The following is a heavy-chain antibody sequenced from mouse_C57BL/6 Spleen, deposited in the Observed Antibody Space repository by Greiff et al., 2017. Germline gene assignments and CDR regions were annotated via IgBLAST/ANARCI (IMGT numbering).Heavy chain of an antibody. J-gene: IGHJ2*01. V-gene: IGHV1-59*01. CDR1: GYTFTSYW. CDR3: ARSELRRGFDY. CDR2: IDPSDSYT. Sequence: QVQLQQPGAELVRPGTSVKLSCKASGYTFTSYWMHWVKQRPGQGLEWIGVIDPSDSYTNYNQKFKGKATLTVDTSSSTAYMQLSSLTSEDSAVYYWARSELRRGFDYWGQGTTLTVSS.